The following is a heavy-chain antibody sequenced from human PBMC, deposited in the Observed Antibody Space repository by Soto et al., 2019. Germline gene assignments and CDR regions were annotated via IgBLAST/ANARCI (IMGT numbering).Heavy chain of an antibody. J-gene: IGHJ3*02. CDR1: GGSISSYY. D-gene: IGHD6-25*01. CDR3: AKDIMAAADSGAFDI. CDR2: IYFSGST. Sequence: PSETLSLTCTVSGGSISSYYWSWIRQPPGKGLEWIGYIYFSGSTNYNPSLKSRVTTSVDTSKNQLSLKLSSVTAADTAVYFCAKDIMAAADSGAFDIWGQGTMVTVS. V-gene: IGHV4-59*01.